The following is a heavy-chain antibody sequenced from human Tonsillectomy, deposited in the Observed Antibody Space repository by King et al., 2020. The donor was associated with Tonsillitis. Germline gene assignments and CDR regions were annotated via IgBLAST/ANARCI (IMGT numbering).Heavy chain of an antibody. V-gene: IGHV3-53*02. CDR2: IYSGGGT. J-gene: IGHJ3*01. CDR1: GFTVRSNY. CDR3: ARHRYNWNYPDAINL. D-gene: IGHD1-7*01. Sequence: VQLVETGGGLIQPGGSLRLSCAASGFTVRSNYMSWVRQAPGKGLEWVSVIYSGGGTNYADSVKGRFTISRDNSKSILYLQMNNLRGDDTAVYYCARHRYNWNYPDAINLWGQGTMVTVSS.